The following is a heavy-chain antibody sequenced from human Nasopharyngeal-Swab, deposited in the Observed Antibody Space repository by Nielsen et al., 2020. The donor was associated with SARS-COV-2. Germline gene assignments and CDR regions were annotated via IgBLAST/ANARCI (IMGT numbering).Heavy chain of an antibody. V-gene: IGHV1-46*01. J-gene: IGHJ5*02. CDR3: ARDLAGANIAAAGWFDT. Sequence: ASVKVSCKASGYTFTSYYMHWVRQAPGQGLEWMGIINPSGGSTSYAQKFQGRVTMTRDTSTSTVYMELSSLRSEDTAVYYCARDLAGANIAAAGWFDTWGQGTLVTVSS. D-gene: IGHD6-13*01. CDR2: INPSGGST. CDR1: GYTFTSYY.